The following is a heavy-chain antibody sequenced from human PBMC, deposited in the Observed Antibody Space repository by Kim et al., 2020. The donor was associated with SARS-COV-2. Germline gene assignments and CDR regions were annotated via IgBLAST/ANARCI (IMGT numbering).Heavy chain of an antibody. CDR2: I. V-gene: IGHV3-48*02. J-gene: IGHJ3*02. CDR3: VRDRMGGAFDI. Sequence: IYYADSVKGRFTTARDKAKNSLHLQMNSLKDDDTAIYHCVRDRMGGAFDIWGQGTLVTVSS. D-gene: IGHD3-16*01.